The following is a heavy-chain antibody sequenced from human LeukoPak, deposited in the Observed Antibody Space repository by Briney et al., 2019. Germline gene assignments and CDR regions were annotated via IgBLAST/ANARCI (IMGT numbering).Heavy chain of an antibody. Sequence: PGGSLRLSCAASGFTFSSYWMHWVRQAPGKGLEWVSAISGSGGSTYYADSVKGRFTISRDNSKNTLYLQMNSLRAEDTAVYYCAKDLGLWFGETLFDYWGQGTLVTVSS. CDR1: GFTFSSYW. V-gene: IGHV3-23*01. D-gene: IGHD3-10*01. CDR3: AKDLGLWFGETLFDY. J-gene: IGHJ4*02. CDR2: ISGSGGST.